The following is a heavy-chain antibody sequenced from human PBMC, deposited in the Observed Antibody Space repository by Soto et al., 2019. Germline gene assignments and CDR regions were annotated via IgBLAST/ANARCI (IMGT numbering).Heavy chain of an antibody. CDR3: ARAPPGPAPRWGV. CDR1: NGSISSGGYS. Sequence: SETLSLTCTVSNGSISSGGYSWSWIRQTPGKGLEWIGYIYPTGKTYYNPSLKDRATLSIDTSQNQFSLQLTSVTAADTAVYYCARAPPGPAPRWGVWGHGTTVTVSS. D-gene: IGHD3-16*01. V-gene: IGHV4-30-2*01. CDR2: IYPTGKT. J-gene: IGHJ6*02.